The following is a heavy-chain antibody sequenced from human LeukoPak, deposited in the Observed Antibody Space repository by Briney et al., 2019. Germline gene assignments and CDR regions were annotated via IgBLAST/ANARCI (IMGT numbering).Heavy chain of an antibody. D-gene: IGHD6-6*01. J-gene: IGHJ4*02. V-gene: IGHV4-59*01. CDR1: GGSISSYY. CDR2: IYYSGST. CDR3: ARVRQTAHPYYYFDY. Sequence: SETLSLTCTDSGGSISSYYWTWIRQPPGKGLEWIGYIYYSGSTNYNPSLKSRVTISVDTSRNQFSLKLSSVTAADTAVYYCARVRQTAHPYYYFDYWGQGTLVTVSS.